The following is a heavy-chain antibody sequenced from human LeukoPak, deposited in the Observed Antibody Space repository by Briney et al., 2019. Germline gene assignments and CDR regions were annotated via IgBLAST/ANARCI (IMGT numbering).Heavy chain of an antibody. D-gene: IGHD6-13*01. V-gene: IGHV3-21*01. CDR1: GFTFSTYS. CDR3: AILPYPQYSSSWYPDY. CDR2: ISSSSSYI. J-gene: IGHJ4*02. Sequence: PGGSLRLSCAASGFTFSTYSMNWVRQAPGKGLEWVSSISSSSSYINYADSVKGRFTISRDNAKNSLYLQMNSLRAEDTAVYYCAILPYPQYSSSWYPDYWGQGTLVAVSS.